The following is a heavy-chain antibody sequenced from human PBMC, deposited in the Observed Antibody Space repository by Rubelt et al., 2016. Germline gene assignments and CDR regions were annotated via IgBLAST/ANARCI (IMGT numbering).Heavy chain of an antibody. D-gene: IGHD1-26*01. CDR2: ISYDGSNK. V-gene: IGHV3-30*03. CDR1: SSYG. CDR3: ARDIREVGATLYFDY. J-gene: IGHJ4*02. Sequence: SSYGMHWVRQAPGKGLEWVAVISYDGSNKYYADSVKGRFTISRDNSKNTLYLQMNSLRAEDTAVYYCARDIREVGATLYFDYWGQGTLVTVSS.